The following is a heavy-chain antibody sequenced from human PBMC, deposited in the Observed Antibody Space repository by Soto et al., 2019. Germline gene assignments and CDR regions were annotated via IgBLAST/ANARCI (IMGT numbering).Heavy chain of an antibody. CDR3: ARALDTAMASKDNWFDP. CDR1: GFTFRSYS. V-gene: IGHV3-30-3*01. D-gene: IGHD5-18*01. CDR2: ISYDENNR. J-gene: IGHJ5*02. Sequence: GGSLRLSCAASGFTFRSYSMHWVRQAPGKGLEWVAAISYDENNRYYTDSVKGRFTISRDNSKNTLYLQVNSLRAEDTAVYYCARALDTAMASKDNWFDPWGQGTLVTVSS.